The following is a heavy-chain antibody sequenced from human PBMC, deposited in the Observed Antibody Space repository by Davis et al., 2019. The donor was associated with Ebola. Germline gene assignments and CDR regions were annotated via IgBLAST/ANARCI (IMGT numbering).Heavy chain of an antibody. CDR2: IYYSGRT. V-gene: IGHV4-39*01. CDR1: GGSITYTSYH. J-gene: IGHJ4*02. Sequence: MPSETLSLTCTVSGGSITYTSYHWAWIRQAPGKGLEWIGSIYYSGRTKYNPSLKSRATISVDTSQNQFSLKLNSVTAADTALYHCARQHLGPYGGPAHFDSWGQGTLVTVPS. CDR3: ARQHLGPYGGPAHFDS. D-gene: IGHD4/OR15-4a*01.